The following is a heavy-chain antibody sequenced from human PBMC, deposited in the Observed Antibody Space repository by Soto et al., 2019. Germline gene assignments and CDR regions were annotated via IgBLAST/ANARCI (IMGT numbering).Heavy chain of an antibody. D-gene: IGHD3-10*01. J-gene: IGHJ6*02. CDR2: ISPRSGSA. CDR3: ARGPYYGPAYGMEV. CDR1: GYTFSDYY. Sequence: GASVKVSCKASGYTFSDYYIHWVRQAPGQGLEWMGWISPRSGSANFAQRFQGRVSMTRDTSITTAYMELRRLKSDDTAVYYCARGPYYGPAYGMEVWSQGTTVTVSS. V-gene: IGHV1-2*02.